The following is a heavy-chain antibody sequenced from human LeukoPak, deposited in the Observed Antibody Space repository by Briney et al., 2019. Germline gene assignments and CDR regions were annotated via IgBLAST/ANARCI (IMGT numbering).Heavy chain of an antibody. V-gene: IGHV1-3*01. Sequence: GASVKVSCKASGYPFVSYVIHWVRQAPGQRLEWTGWINPDNGNAEYSQKFQGRVTITRDPSATTAYMELSSLRSEDMAVYYCAKDRGGTGDFDYWGQGTLVTVSS. J-gene: IGHJ4*02. CDR3: AKDRGGTGDFDY. CDR2: INPDNGNA. CDR1: GYPFVSYV. D-gene: IGHD3-10*01.